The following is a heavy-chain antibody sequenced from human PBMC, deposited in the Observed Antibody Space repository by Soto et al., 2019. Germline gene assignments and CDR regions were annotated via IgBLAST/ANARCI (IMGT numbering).Heavy chain of an antibody. CDR2: IFPSDSDT. J-gene: IGHJ5*02. Sequence: PGESLKISCRTSGYRFTSYWIAWVRQMPGKGLEWMGIIFPSDSDTRYSPSFQGQVTISADRSTSTVFLQWASLKASDTAVYFCARKDKSGYFNWFDXWGQGTLVTVSX. CDR1: GYRFTSYW. V-gene: IGHV5-51*01. CDR3: ARKDKSGYFNWFDX. D-gene: IGHD3-22*01.